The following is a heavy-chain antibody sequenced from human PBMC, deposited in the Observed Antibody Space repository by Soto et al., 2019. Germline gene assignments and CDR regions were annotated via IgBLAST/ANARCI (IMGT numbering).Heavy chain of an antibody. V-gene: IGHV1-8*01. J-gene: IGHJ6*02. CDR3: AGGRNGMGL. Sequence: QVQLVQSGAEVKKPGASVKVSCKASGDTFTNYDIKWVRQATGQGLEWMGWMNPNSGNTGYAQKFQGRVTMTRNTPISTGYKGLSRLESEGTALYYWAGGRNGMGLWGQGTTVTVSS. CDR1: GDTFTNYD. CDR2: MNPNSGNT.